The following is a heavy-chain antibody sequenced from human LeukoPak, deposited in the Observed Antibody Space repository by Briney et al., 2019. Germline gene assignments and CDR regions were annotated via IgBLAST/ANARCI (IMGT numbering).Heavy chain of an antibody. J-gene: IGHJ4*02. Sequence: GGSLRLSCAASGLTVSDSYMSWVRQAPGKGLEWVSVIYTGGNTHYADSVKGRFTISRDNSKNTLYLQMNSLRAEDTAVYYCARRGSFDYWGQGTLATVSS. D-gene: IGHD1-1*01. V-gene: IGHV3-53*01. CDR2: IYTGGNT. CDR1: GLTVSDSY. CDR3: ARRGSFDY.